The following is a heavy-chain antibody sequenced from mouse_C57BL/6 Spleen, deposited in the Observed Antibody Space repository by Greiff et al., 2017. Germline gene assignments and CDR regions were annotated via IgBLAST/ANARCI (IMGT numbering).Heavy chain of an antibody. CDR3: ARPYYDYDGWYFDV. J-gene: IGHJ1*03. D-gene: IGHD2-4*01. V-gene: IGHV1-53*01. Sequence: VQLQESGTELVKPGASVKLSCKASGYTFTSYWMHWVKQRPGQGLEWIGNINPSNGGTNYNEKFKSKATLTVDKSSSTAYMQLSSLTSEDSAVYYCARPYYDYDGWYFDVWGTGTTVTVSS. CDR2: INPSNGGT. CDR1: GYTFTSYW.